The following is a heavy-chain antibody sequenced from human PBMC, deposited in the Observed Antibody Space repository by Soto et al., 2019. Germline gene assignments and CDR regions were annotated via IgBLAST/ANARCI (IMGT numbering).Heavy chain of an antibody. V-gene: IGHV3-23*05. Sequence: GVSLRLSCTASGLPHSSFAMMWVRQAPGKGLECVSGIYGSGRGIEYADSVKGRFPISRDNSKNTVYLQTTDLRADDTAVYYCAKDAVYNDGLWLMDHWGQGTQVTVSS. D-gene: IGHD2-21*01. CDR1: GLPHSSFA. J-gene: IGHJ4*02. CDR3: AKDAVYNDGLWLMDH. CDR2: IYGSGRGI.